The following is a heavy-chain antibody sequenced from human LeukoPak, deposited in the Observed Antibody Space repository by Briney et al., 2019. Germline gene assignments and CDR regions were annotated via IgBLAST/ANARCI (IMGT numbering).Heavy chain of an antibody. V-gene: IGHV3-48*01. CDR2: ISYSSITI. J-gene: IGHJ3*02. Sequence: GALRLSCAASGFPFGSYSMNWVRQAPGKGLEWVSYISYSSITIYYADSVRGRFTISRDNAKNSLYLQMNSLRAEDTAVYYCARGGGYCSSTSCLLDAFDIWGQGTMVTVSS. CDR3: ARGGGYCSSTSCLLDAFDI. D-gene: IGHD2-2*01. CDR1: GFPFGSYS.